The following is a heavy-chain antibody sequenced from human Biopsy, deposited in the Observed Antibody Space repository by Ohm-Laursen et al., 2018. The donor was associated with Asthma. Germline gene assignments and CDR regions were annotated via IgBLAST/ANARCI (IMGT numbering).Heavy chain of an antibody. CDR2: LHNSGNT. CDR3: ARGQGRGIQLWSLDP. D-gene: IGHD5-18*01. J-gene: IGHJ5*02. CDR1: GGSISSDY. Sequence: SETLSLTCSVSGGSISSDYWSWLRQPPGKGLECIGYLHNSGNTNYNPSLKSRVTISLDTSKNHFSLRLSFVTAADTAVYFCARGQGRGIQLWSLDPWGQGILVTVSS. V-gene: IGHV4-59*01.